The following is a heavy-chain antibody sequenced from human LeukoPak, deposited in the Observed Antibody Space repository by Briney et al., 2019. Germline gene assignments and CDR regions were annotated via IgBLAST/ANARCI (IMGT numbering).Heavy chain of an antibody. V-gene: IGHV3-21*01. Sequence: GGSLRLSCAASGFTFSSYSMNWVRQAPGKGLEWVSSISSSSSYIYYADSVKGRFTISRDNAKNSLYLQMNSLRAEDTAVYYCARGADGSGSSNFDYWGQGTLVTVSS. CDR2: ISSSSSYI. CDR3: ARGADGSGSSNFDY. D-gene: IGHD3-10*01. CDR1: GFTFSSYS. J-gene: IGHJ4*02.